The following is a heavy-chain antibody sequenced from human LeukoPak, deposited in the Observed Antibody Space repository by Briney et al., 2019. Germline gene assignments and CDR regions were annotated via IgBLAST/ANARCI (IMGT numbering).Heavy chain of an antibody. CDR2: ISSSSSYI. Sequence: PGGSLRLSCAASGFTFSSYSMNWVRQAPGKGLEWVSSISSSSSYIYYADSVKGRFTISRDNAKNSLYLQMNSLRAEDTAVYYCARELSRVATTPADYWGQGTLVTVSS. V-gene: IGHV3-21*01. D-gene: IGHD5-24*01. CDR1: GFTFSSYS. CDR3: ARELSRVATTPADY. J-gene: IGHJ4*02.